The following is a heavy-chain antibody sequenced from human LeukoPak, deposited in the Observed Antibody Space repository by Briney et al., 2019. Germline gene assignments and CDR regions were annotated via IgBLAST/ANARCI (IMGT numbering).Heavy chain of an antibody. CDR1: EFTFSSYA. CDR2: ISYDGSNK. D-gene: IGHD6-13*01. V-gene: IGHV3-30-3*01. CDR3: AKDREWYSSSSPFDP. Sequence: GGSLRLSCAASEFTFSSYAMHWVRQAPGKGLEWVAVISYDGSNKYYADSVKGRFTISRDNSENTLYLQMNGLRAEDTAVYYCAKDREWYSSSSPFDPWGQGTLVTVSS. J-gene: IGHJ5*02.